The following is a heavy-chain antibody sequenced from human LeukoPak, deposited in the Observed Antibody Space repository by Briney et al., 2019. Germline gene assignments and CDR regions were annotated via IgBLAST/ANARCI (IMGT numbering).Heavy chain of an antibody. V-gene: IGHV3-7*01. CDR2: IKQDRSEK. D-gene: IGHD3-16*02. Sequence: RRGGSLRLSCAASGFTFSSYWMSWVRQAPGKGLEWVANIKQDRSEKYYVDSVKGRFTISRDNDKNSLFLQMTSLRAEDTAVYYCARVGGRYSPLGYWGQGTLVTVSS. CDR1: GFTFSSYW. J-gene: IGHJ4*02. CDR3: ARVGGRYSPLGY.